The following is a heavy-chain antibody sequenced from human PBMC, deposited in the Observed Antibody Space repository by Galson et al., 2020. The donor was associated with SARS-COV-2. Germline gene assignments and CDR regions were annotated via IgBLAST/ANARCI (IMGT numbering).Heavy chain of an antibody. V-gene: IGHV2-5*02. CDR3: AHRLSYFETGDFYYSAFDY. D-gene: IGHD3-22*01. Sequence: SGPTLVKPTQTLTLTCTFSGFSLNTSGVGVGWIRQPPGKALEWLALIYWDDDERYSPSLKNRLTITKDTSKNQVVLTLTNMDPVDTATYYCAHRLSYFETGDFYYSAFDYWGQGTLVTVSS. CDR1: GFSLNTSGVG. CDR2: IYWDDDE. J-gene: IGHJ4*02.